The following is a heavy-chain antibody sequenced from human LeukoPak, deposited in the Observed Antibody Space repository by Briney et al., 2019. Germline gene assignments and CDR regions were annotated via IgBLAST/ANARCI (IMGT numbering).Heavy chain of an antibody. CDR2: IIPIFGTA. Sequence: GASVKVSCKASGGTFSSYAISWVRQAPGQGLEWMGGIIPIFGTANYAQKFQGRVTITADESTSTAYMELSSLRSEDTAVYYCASLVGYYGSGSYYPDAFDIWGQGTMVTVSS. J-gene: IGHJ3*02. CDR1: GGTFSSYA. D-gene: IGHD3-10*01. CDR3: ASLVGYYGSGSYYPDAFDI. V-gene: IGHV1-69*13.